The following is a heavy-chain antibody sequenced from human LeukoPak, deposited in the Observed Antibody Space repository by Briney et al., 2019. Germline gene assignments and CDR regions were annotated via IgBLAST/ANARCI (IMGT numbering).Heavy chain of an antibody. CDR2: ISAYNGNT. CDR1: GYTFTSYG. J-gene: IGHJ5*02. V-gene: IGHV1-18*01. CDR3: ARDLVVRGLRPNWFDP. Sequence: ASVKVSCKASGYTFTSYGISWVRQAPGQGLEWMGWISAYNGNTNYAQKLQGRVTMTTDTSTSTAYMELRSLRSDDTAVYYCARDLVVRGLRPNWFDPWGQGTPVTVSS. D-gene: IGHD3-10*01.